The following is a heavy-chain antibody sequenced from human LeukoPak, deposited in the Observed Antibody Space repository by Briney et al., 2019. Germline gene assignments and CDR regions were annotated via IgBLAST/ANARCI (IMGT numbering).Heavy chain of an antibody. J-gene: IGHJ1*01. CDR3: TRESGGFSPFRC. CDR2: VHLNGAT. D-gene: IGHD1-26*01. Sequence: SETLSLPCAGSGGSIRVIIWWSWDRQPPGKGLEWIGEVHLNGATNYNPSVEGRVTMSIDKSKNHLSLEVISVTAAATAMYYCTRESGGFSPFRCGGQGTLVTVSS. V-gene: IGHV4-4*02. CDR1: GGSIRVIIW.